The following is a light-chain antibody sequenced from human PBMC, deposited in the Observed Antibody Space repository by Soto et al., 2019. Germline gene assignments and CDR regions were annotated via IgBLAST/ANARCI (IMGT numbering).Light chain of an antibody. CDR1: TSNIGNNY. CDR3: GTWDSRLSGYV. J-gene: IGLJ1*01. CDR2: END. Sequence: QSVLTQPPSVSAAPGQKVTTSCSGSTSNIGNNYVSWFQQLPGTAPKLLIYENDKRPSGIPDRFSGSTSGTSATLGITGLQTGDDADYYCGTWDSRLSGYVFSTGTNVTVL. V-gene: IGLV1-51*02.